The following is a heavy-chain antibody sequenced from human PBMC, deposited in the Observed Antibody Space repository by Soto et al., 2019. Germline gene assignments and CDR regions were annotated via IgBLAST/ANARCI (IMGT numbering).Heavy chain of an antibody. Sequence: EVQLLESGGDLVQPGGSLRLSCAASGITFSDYAMSWIRQAPGQGLEWVSAISGSGGTTYYADSVKGRLTISRDNSKNTFYLQMNSRRADDTAVYYCAKDTGYSGFDTFDLWCQGTLVTVSS. CDR3: AKDTGYSGFDTFDL. D-gene: IGHD5-12*01. CDR1: GITFSDYA. V-gene: IGHV3-23*01. CDR2: ISGSGGTT. J-gene: IGHJ4*02.